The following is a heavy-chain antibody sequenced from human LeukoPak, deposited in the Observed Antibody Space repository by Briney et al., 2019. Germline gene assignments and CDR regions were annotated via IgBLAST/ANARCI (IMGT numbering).Heavy chain of an antibody. CDR2: MNPDTGNT. CDR3: ARKFLGSRGYYFDY. V-gene: IGHV1-8*01. D-gene: IGHD3-10*01. Sequence: ASVKVSCKASGYTFTSYDINWVRQATGQGLEWMGWMNPDTGNTGYAQKFQGRVTMTRDTSISTAYMELSSLRSDDTAVYYCARKFLGSRGYYFDYWGQGTLVTVSS. J-gene: IGHJ4*02. CDR1: GYTFTSYD.